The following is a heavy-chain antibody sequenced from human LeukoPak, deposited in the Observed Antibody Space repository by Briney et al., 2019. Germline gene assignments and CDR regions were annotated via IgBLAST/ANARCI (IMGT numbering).Heavy chain of an antibody. D-gene: IGHD2-15*01. J-gene: IGHJ4*02. V-gene: IGHV3-66*01. CDR3: ARASPIVVVAAAFDY. CDR1: GFTVSSNY. Sequence: GGSLRLSCAASGFTVSSNYMSWVRQAPGKGLEWVSVIYSGGSTYYADSVKGRFTISRDNSKNTLYLQMNSLRAEDTAVYYCARASPIVVVAAAFDYWGQETLVTVSS. CDR2: IYSGGST.